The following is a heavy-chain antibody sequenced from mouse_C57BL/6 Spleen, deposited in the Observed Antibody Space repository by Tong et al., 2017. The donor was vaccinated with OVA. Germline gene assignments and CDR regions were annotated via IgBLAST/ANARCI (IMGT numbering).Heavy chain of an antibody. V-gene: IGHV5-6*01. Sequence: EVQLQESGGDLVKPGGSLKVSCAASGFTFSSYGMSWVRQTPDKRLEWVASISYGGGYTYYPDSVKGRFTISRDNAKNTLYLQMSSLKSEDSAMYYCIRRERYWGQGTTLTVSS. CDR3: IRRERY. CDR1: GFTFSSYG. J-gene: IGHJ2*01. CDR2: ISYGGGYT.